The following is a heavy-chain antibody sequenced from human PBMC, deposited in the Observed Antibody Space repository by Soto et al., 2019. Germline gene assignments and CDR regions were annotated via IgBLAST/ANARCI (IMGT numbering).Heavy chain of an antibody. CDR2: IYHSGRT. CDR3: AGGAPSRVGPFDS. V-gene: IGHV4-30-2*01. Sequence: LSLICAVSGGSISSGGYSWSWIRQPPGKGLEWIGYIYHSGRTYYNPSLKSRVTISVDRSKNQYSLKLSSVTAAATAVYYGAGGAPSRVGPFDSWGQGTLVTVSS. J-gene: IGHJ5*01. CDR1: GGSISSGGYS. D-gene: IGHD3-3*01.